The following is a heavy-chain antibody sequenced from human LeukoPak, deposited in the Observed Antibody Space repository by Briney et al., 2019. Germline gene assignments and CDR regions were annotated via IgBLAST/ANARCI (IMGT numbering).Heavy chain of an antibody. J-gene: IGHJ6*03. D-gene: IGHD1-26*01. CDR2: IYPRDSDT. CDR3: ARAGVSYWDYHMDV. V-gene: IGHV5-51*01. CDR1: GYSFTTHW. Sequence: GESLQISCKASGYSFTTHWIGWVRQMPGKGLEWMGIIYPRDSDTRYSPSFQGQVTISADKSTSTAYLQWSSLKASDSAIYYCARAGVSYWDYHMDVWGKGTTVTVSS.